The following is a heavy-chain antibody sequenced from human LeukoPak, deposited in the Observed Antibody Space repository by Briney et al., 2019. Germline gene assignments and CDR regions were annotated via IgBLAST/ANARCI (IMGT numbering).Heavy chain of an antibody. V-gene: IGHV3-15*01. CDR1: GFTFSNAW. CDR3: TTGSRRFRENFDT. CDR2: IKSKTDGGTT. Sequence: PGGSLRLSCAASGFTFSNAWMSWVRQAPGKGLEWVGRIKSKTDGGTTDYAAPVKGRFTISRDDSKNTLYLQMNSLKTEDTAVYYCTTGSRRFRENFDTWGQGTMVTVSS. D-gene: IGHD3-10*01. J-gene: IGHJ3*02.